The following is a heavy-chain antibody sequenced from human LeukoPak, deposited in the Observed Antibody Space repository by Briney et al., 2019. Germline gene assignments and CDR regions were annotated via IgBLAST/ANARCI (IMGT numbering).Heavy chain of an antibody. Sequence: GASVKASRKASGYTFTGYYMHWVRQAPGQGLEWMGWINPNSGGTNYAQKFQGRVTMTRDTSISTAYMELSRLRSDDTAVYYCARAGLLWFGEADPYYYYGMDVWGQGTTVTVSS. V-gene: IGHV1-2*02. CDR1: GYTFTGYY. D-gene: IGHD3-10*01. J-gene: IGHJ6*02. CDR2: INPNSGGT. CDR3: ARAGLLWFGEADPYYYYGMDV.